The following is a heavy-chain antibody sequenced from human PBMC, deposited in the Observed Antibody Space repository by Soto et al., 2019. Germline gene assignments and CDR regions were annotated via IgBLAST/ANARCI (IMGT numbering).Heavy chain of an antibody. V-gene: IGHV2-26*01. CDR3: ARISLGWLLPLDY. Sequence: HVTLTESGPVLVKPTETLTLTCTVPGFPLSNINLGVSWILQPPGQALEWLAHIFSKDEKSYSSSLQNRLNISTAGSKSQVVLTLTHMDPMDTATYFCARISLGWLLPLDYWDQGILVTVSS. CDR1: GFPLSNINLG. CDR2: IFSKDEK. D-gene: IGHD3-22*01. J-gene: IGHJ4*02.